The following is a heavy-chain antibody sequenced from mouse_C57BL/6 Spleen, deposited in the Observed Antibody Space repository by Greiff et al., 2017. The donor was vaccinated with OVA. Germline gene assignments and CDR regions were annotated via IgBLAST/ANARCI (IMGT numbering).Heavy chain of an antibody. V-gene: IGHV5-17*01. D-gene: IGHD1-1*01. CDR3: ARDYYYGGFAY. J-gene: IGHJ3*01. Sequence: EVQVVESGGGLVKPGGSLKLSCAASGFTFSDYGMHWVRQAPEKGLEWVAYISSGSSTIYYADTVKGRFTISRDNAKNTLFLQMTSLRSEDTAMYYCARDYYYGGFAYWGQGTLVTVSA. CDR1: GFTFSDYG. CDR2: ISSGSSTI.